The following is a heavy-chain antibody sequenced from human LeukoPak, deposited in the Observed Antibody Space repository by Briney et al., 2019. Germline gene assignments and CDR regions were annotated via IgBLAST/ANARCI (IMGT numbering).Heavy chain of an antibody. CDR3: ARLYSSGWPLECMDV. CDR2: ISAYNGNT. CDR1: GYTFTNYA. Sequence: ASVKVSYKASGYTFTNYAVSWVRQAPGQGLEYMGYISAYNGNTNYVQNLQGRVTMATDTSTTTVYMELRSLRSDDTAVYYCARLYSSGWPLECMDVWGQGTTVTVSS. D-gene: IGHD6-19*01. V-gene: IGHV1-18*01. J-gene: IGHJ6*02.